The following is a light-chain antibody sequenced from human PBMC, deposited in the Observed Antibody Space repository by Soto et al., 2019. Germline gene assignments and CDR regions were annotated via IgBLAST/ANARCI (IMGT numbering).Light chain of an antibody. CDR2: LNSDSSH. CDR1: SGHSNHA. Sequence: QLVLTQSPSASASLGASVKLICTLSSGHSNHAIAWHQLQPEKGPRYLMKLNSDSSHTKGDWTPDRFSGSRSGAERYLTLSRLQSEDEADYYCQIWDTGMVIFGGGTKLTVL. CDR3: QIWDTGMVI. V-gene: IGLV4-69*01. J-gene: IGLJ2*01.